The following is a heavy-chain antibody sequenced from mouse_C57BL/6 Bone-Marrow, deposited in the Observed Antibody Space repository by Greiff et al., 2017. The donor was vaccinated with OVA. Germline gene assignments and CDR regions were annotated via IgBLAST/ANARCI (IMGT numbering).Heavy chain of an antibody. CDR3: ARKGTTVGSHYYAMDY. CDR1: GFSLTSYG. Sequence: VQLQQSGPGLVQPSQSLSITCTVSGFSLTSYGVHWVRQSPGKGLEWLGVIWSGGSTDYNAAFISRLSISKDNSKSQVFFKMNSLQADDTAIYYCARKGTTVGSHYYAMDYWGQGTSVTVSS. CDR2: IWSGGST. J-gene: IGHJ4*01. D-gene: IGHD1-1*01. V-gene: IGHV2-2*01.